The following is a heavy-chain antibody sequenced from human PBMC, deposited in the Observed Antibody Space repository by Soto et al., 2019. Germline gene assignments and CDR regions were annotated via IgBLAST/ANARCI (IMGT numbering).Heavy chain of an antibody. CDR3: ARGRLAAGMDV. J-gene: IGHJ6*02. CDR1: GGSISSGGYY. CDR2: IYYSGST. D-gene: IGHD6-19*01. V-gene: IGHV4-31*03. Sequence: SETLSLTCTVSGGSISSGGYYWSWIRQHPGKGLEWIGYIYYSGSTYYNPSLKSRVTTSVDTSKNQFSLKLSSVTAADTAVYYCARGRLAAGMDVWGQGTTVTVSS.